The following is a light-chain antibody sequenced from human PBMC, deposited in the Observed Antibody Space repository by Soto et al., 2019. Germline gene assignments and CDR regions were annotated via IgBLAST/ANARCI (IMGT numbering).Light chain of an antibody. Sequence: QSVLTQPPSTSGSPGQSVTISCTGTSSDIGAYNYVSWYQQHPGKAPKLMIYEVSERPSGVPDRFSGSKSGNTASLTVSGLQADDEADYYCSSYGDTNHLLLGGGTKLTVL. CDR1: SSDIGAYNY. CDR2: EVS. V-gene: IGLV2-8*01. CDR3: SSYGDTNHLL. J-gene: IGLJ2*01.